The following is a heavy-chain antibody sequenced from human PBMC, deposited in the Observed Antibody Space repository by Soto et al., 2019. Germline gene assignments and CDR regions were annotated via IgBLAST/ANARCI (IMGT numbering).Heavy chain of an antibody. CDR2: ISGSGGGT. J-gene: IGHJ6*02. Sequence: EVQLLESGGGLVQPGGSLRLSCATSGFTFNSYVMSWVRQAPGKGLEWVSAISGSGGGTYYADSVKGRFTISKDKSTNTLYLQMNSLRADDTAIYYCAKDDIPGIAVATFGMDVWGQGTTVTVSS. V-gene: IGHV3-23*01. CDR3: AKDDIPGIAVATFGMDV. D-gene: IGHD6-19*01. CDR1: GFTFNSYV.